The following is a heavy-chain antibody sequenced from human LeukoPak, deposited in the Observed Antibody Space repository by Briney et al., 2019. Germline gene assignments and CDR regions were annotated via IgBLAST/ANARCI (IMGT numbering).Heavy chain of an antibody. J-gene: IGHJ4*02. CDR3: ARPEEYSYGYVNY. Sequence: GESLKISCRGSGYSFTSYWIGWVRQMPGKGLEWMGIIYPGDSDTRYSPSFQGQVTISADKSISTAYLQWSGLKASDTAMYYCARPEEYSYGYVNYWGQGTLVTVSS. V-gene: IGHV5-51*01. CDR1: GYSFTSYW. CDR2: IYPGDSDT. D-gene: IGHD5-18*01.